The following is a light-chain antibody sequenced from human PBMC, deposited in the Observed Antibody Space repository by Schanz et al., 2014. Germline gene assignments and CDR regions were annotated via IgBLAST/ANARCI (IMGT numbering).Light chain of an antibody. J-gene: IGLJ2*01. V-gene: IGLV2-8*01. Sequence: QSALTQPPSASGSPGQSVTISCTGTSSDIGRYNYVSWYQHHPGKAPKLLIYDVTKRPSGVPDRFSGSKSGNTASLTVSGLQAEDEADYYCSSYTSSGTLVFGGGTKLTVL. CDR2: DVT. CDR1: SSDIGRYNY. CDR3: SSYTSSGTLV.